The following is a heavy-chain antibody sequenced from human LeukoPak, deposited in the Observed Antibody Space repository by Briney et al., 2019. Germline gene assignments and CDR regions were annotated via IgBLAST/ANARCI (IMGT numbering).Heavy chain of an antibody. V-gene: IGHV3-7*01. CDR3: ARDGWLRDPGDY. J-gene: IGHJ4*02. Sequence: GGSLRLSCAASGFTFNNYCMTWVRQAPGKGLEWVTSIKQDGSEKYYVDSVKGRFTISRDNAKNSLYLQMNSLRAEDTAVYYCARDGWLRDPGDYWGQGTLVTVSS. CDR1: GFTFNNYC. D-gene: IGHD5-12*01. CDR2: IKQDGSEK.